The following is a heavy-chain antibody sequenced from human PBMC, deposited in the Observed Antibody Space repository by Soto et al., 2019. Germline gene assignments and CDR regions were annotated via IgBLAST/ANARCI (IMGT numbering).Heavy chain of an antibody. D-gene: IGHD2-15*01. Sequence: PSETLSLTCTVSGGSISSSSYYWGWIRQPPGKGLEWIGSIYYSGSTYYNPSLKSRVTISVDTSKNQFSLKLSSVTAADTAVYYCARPFPATVAAQPDDAFDIWGQGTMVTVS. CDR3: ARPFPATVAAQPDDAFDI. CDR2: IYYSGST. J-gene: IGHJ3*02. CDR1: GGSISSSSYY. V-gene: IGHV4-39*01.